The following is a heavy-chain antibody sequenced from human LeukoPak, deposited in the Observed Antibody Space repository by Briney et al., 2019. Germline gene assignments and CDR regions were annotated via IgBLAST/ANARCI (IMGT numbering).Heavy chain of an antibody. CDR1: GGSVSSSYY. V-gene: IGHV4-39*02. D-gene: IGHD1-1*01. J-gene: IGHJ4*02. Sequence: SETLSLTCTVSGGSVSSSYYWGWIRQPPGKGLEWIGSICSGGNTCYNPSLKSRVTISADSSKNQFSLKLTSVTAADTAVYFCARDGPWKSDCWGQGTLVTVSS. CDR2: ICSGGNT. CDR3: ARDGPWKSDC.